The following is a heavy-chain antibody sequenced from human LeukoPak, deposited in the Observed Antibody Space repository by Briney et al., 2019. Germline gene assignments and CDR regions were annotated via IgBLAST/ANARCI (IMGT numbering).Heavy chain of an antibody. J-gene: IGHJ4*02. Sequence: SETLSLTCTVSGGSISNHYWSWIRQPPGKGLEWLGCIYYSGSTNYNPSLKSRVTISVDTSKNQFSLKLSSVTAADTAVYYCARDHGTFYFDYWGQGTLVTVSS. D-gene: IGHD1-1*01. V-gene: IGHV4-59*11. CDR1: GGSISNHY. CDR2: IYYSGST. CDR3: ARDHGTFYFDY.